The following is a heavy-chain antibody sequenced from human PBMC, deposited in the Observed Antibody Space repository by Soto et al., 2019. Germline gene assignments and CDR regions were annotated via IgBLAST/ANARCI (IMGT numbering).Heavy chain of an antibody. Sequence: SETLSLTCTLSGASITSTTYFWAWIRQPPGRGLEWVGSIYYSGTTHYNPSLKNRVTISVDRSKNQFSLQMTSVTAADTAVYYCAKNLPRTGRFDYWGQGTLVTVSS. CDR3: AKNLPRTGRFDY. CDR1: GASITSTTYF. CDR2: IYYSGTT. J-gene: IGHJ4*02. V-gene: IGHV4-39*01.